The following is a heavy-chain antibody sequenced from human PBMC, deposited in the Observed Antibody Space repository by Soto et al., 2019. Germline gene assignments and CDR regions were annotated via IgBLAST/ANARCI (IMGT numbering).Heavy chain of an antibody. Sequence: QVQLQESGPGLVKPSETLSLTCTGSGGSISSYYWSWIRQPAGKGLEWIGRIYTSGSTNYNPSLKSLVTMTVDTSKNQYPLKLSSVPAADTAVYYCARISQLGYCSGGSCYYYYGMEVWGQGTTVTVSS. CDR1: GGSISSYY. CDR3: ARISQLGYCSGGSCYYYYGMEV. D-gene: IGHD2-15*01. V-gene: IGHV4-4*07. J-gene: IGHJ6*02. CDR2: IYTSGST.